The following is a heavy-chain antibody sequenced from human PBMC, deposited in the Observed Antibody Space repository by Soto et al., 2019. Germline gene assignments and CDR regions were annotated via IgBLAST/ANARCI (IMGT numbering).Heavy chain of an antibody. CDR3: ARDPSEGRVGNWFES. CDR1: GFTFSRYG. J-gene: IGHJ5*01. Sequence: EVQLVESGGGLVKPGGSLRLSCAASGFTFSRYGMNWVRQAPGKGLEWVSSISSSTSYVYYADSVKGRFSVSRDNAKNILYLEMSALRTEDTAVYYCARDPSEGRVGNWFESWGQGTLVTVSS. CDR2: ISSSTSYV. D-gene: IGHD2-2*01. V-gene: IGHV3-21*06.